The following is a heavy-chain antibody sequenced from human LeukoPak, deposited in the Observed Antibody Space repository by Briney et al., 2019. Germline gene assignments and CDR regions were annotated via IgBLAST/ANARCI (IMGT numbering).Heavy chain of an antibody. CDR2: INPNSGGT. CDR1: GYTFTGYY. D-gene: IGHD3-22*01. CDR3: ARPSKGGGYPLGPPA. J-gene: IGHJ5*02. V-gene: IGHV1-2*02. Sequence: ASVKVSCKASGYTFTGYYMHWVRQAPGQGLEWMGWINPNSGGTNYAQKFQGRVTMTRDTSISTAYMELSRLRSDDTAVYYCARPSKGGGYPLGPPAWGQGTLVTVSS.